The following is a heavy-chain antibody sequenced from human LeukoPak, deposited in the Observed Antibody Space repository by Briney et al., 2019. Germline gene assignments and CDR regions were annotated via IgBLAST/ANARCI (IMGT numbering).Heavy chain of an antibody. J-gene: IGHJ5*02. CDR3: ARLSCSDTICPTLPYNHFDP. D-gene: IGHD2-15*01. CDR1: GGSFSGYY. Sequence: PSETLSLTCAVYGGSFSGYYWSWIRQPPGKGLEWIGEINHSGSTNYNPSLKSRVTISVDTSKNQFSLKLSSVTAADTAVYYCARLSCSDTICPTLPYNHFDPWGQGILVIVSS. CDR2: INHSGST. V-gene: IGHV4-34*01.